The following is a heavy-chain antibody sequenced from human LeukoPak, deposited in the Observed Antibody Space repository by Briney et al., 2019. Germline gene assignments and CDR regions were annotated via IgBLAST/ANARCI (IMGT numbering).Heavy chain of an antibody. V-gene: IGHV3-23*01. CDR2: ISGSGGRT. J-gene: IGHJ4*02. CDR1: GLTFCSYA. D-gene: IGHD5-18*01. CDR3: AKDYTAMVNYYFDY. Sequence: GGSLRLSCAVSGLTFCSYAMSWVRQAPGKAREWVSAISGSGGRTYYADSVKGRFTISRDTSKNTLYLQMNSLRAEDTAVYYCAKDYTAMVNYYFDYWGQGTLVPVSS.